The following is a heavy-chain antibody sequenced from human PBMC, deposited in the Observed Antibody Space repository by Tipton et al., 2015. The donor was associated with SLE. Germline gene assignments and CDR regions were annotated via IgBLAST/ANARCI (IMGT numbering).Heavy chain of an antibody. CDR3: ARRLTRYSGYDYFDD. D-gene: IGHD5-12*01. J-gene: IGHJ4*02. Sequence: LRLSCTVSGGSISSYYWSWIRQPPGKGLEWIGYIYYSGSTNYNPSLKSRVTISVDTSKNQFSLKLSSVTAADPAVYYCARRLTRYSGYDYFDDLGQGTLITVSS. CDR2: IYYSGST. V-gene: IGHV4-59*08. CDR1: GGSISSYY.